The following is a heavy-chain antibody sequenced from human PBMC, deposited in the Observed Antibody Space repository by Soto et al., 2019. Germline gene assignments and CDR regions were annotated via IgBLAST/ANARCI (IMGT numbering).Heavy chain of an antibody. CDR3: ANLEELLGYFDY. D-gene: IGHD1-7*01. CDR1: GSIVTGYG. Sequence: PGGSLRLSCAASGSIVTGYGMHWVRQAPVKGLEWVAVIWFDGSNKYYADSVKGRFTISRDNSKNMLYLQMNSLRAEDTAVYYCANLEELLGYFDYWGQGTLVTVSS. CDR2: IWFDGSNK. J-gene: IGHJ4*02. V-gene: IGHV3-33*06.